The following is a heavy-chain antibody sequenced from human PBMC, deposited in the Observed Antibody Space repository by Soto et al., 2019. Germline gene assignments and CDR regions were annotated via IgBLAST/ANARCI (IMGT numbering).Heavy chain of an antibody. CDR2: IIPISGTA. J-gene: IGHJ6*02. V-gene: IGHV1-69*12. CDR1: GGTFSSYA. CDR3: ARGTTVTTGDGMAV. Sequence: QVQLVQSGAEVKKPGSSVKVSCKASGGTFSSYAISWVRQAPGQGLEWMGGIIPISGTANYAQKFQGRVTITAAGTTSTAYMELSSLRSEDTAVYYWARGTTVTTGDGMAVWGQGTTVTVSS. D-gene: IGHD4-4*01.